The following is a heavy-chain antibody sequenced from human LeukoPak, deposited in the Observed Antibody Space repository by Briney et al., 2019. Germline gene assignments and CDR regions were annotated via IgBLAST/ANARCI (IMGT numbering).Heavy chain of an antibody. D-gene: IGHD3-10*01. Sequence: SETLSLTCTVSGGSISSYYWSWIRQPPGKGLEWIGYIYYSGSTNYNPSLKSRVTISVDTSKNQFSLKLSFVTAADTAVYYCARDTAYYGSGSLYNWFDPWGQGTLVTVSS. CDR3: ARDTAYYGSGSLYNWFDP. CDR2: IYYSGST. V-gene: IGHV4-59*01. CDR1: GGSISSYY. J-gene: IGHJ5*02.